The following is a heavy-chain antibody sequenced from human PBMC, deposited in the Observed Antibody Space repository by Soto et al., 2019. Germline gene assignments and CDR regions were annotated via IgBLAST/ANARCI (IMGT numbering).Heavy chain of an antibody. CDR3: ARAHIVVVTDFAL. Sequence: QVQLVQSGAEVKKPGASLKVSCKASGYTFTTYGLTWVRQAPGQGLEWMGWINGYNGKTKYAQNFQGRLTMTTDTSTTTAYMELRSLRSDDTAVYFCARAHIVVVTDFALWGQGTLVTVSS. CDR1: GYTFTTYG. D-gene: IGHD2-21*02. J-gene: IGHJ4*02. CDR2: INGYNGKT. V-gene: IGHV1-18*01.